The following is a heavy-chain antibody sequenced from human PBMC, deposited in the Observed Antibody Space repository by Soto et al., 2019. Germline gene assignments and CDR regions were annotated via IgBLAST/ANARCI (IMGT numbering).Heavy chain of an antibody. Sequence: QVQLVQSGAEVKKPGSSVKVSCKASGGTFSTYAISWVRQAPGQGLEWMGGIIPIFGTANYAQKFQGRVTITADESTVYMELSSLRSEDTAVYYCARESGPLDPWGQGTPVTVSP. CDR1: GGTFSTYA. CDR2: IIPIFGTA. CDR3: ARESGPLDP. D-gene: IGHD3-3*01. J-gene: IGHJ5*02. V-gene: IGHV1-69*01.